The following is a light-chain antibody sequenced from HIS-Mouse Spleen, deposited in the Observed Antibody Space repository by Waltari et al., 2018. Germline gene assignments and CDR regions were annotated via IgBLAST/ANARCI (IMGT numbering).Light chain of an antibody. CDR1: SSDVGGSNY. J-gene: IGLJ1*01. V-gene: IGLV2-14*01. CDR2: EVS. Sequence: QSALTQPASVSGSPGQSITISCTGTSSDVGGSNYVPWYHQHPGKAPKRMIYEVSNRPSGVSNRFSGSKSGNTASLTISGLQAEDEADYYCSSYTSSSPYVFGTGTKVTVL. CDR3: SSYTSSSPYV.